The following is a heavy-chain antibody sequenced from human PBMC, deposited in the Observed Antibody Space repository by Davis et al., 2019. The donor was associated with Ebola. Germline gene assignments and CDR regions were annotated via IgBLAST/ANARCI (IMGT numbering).Heavy chain of an antibody. J-gene: IGHJ3*02. Sequence: AVSVKVSRMASGYTLTRHGISWVRQAPGEGPEWKGWSSGHSDHPKYAPKVQDRVTVTTDRSTNTAYLELRSLRSDDTAVYYCARGPSYDSGVIGAFDIWGQGTTVTVSS. CDR2: SSGHSDHP. D-gene: IGHD4-17*01. CDR3: ARGPSYDSGVIGAFDI. CDR1: GYTLTRHG. V-gene: IGHV1-18*01.